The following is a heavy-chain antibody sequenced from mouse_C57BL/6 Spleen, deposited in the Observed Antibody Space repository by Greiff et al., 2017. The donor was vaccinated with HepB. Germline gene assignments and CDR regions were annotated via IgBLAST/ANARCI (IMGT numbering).Heavy chain of an antibody. D-gene: IGHD1-1*02. CDR3: ARGVEYYFDY. V-gene: IGHV3-6*01. CDR2: ISYDGSN. J-gene: IGHJ2*01. CDR1: GYSITSGYY. Sequence: EVHLVESGPGLVKPSQSLSLTCSVTGYSITSGYYWNWIRQFPGNKLEWMGYISYDGSNNYNPSLKNRISITRDTSKNQFFLKLNSVTTEDTATYYCARGVEYYFDYWGQGTTLTVSS.